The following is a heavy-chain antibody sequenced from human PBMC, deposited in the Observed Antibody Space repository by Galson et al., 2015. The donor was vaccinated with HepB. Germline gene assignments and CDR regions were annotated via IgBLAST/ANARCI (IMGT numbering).Heavy chain of an antibody. D-gene: IGHD6-13*01. Sequence: SVKVSCKASGYTFNSYGISWVRQAPGQGLEWMGGISAYNAKTNYVQKLQGRVRMTTDTATSTAYMELRSLRSDDTAVYYCARDHAYSSWSDAFDIWGQGTMVTASS. CDR1: GYTFNSYG. CDR3: ARDHAYSSWSDAFDI. V-gene: IGHV1-18*04. CDR2: ISAYNAKT. J-gene: IGHJ3*02.